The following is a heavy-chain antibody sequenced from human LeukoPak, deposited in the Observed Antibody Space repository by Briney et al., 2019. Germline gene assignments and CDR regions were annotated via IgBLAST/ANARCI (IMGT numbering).Heavy chain of an antibody. CDR1: GYRFTNYW. CDR3: ATMREQQLVRGDWFGP. D-gene: IGHD6-13*01. CDR2: INPSDSYT. Sequence: GESLKISCKGSGYRFTNYWISWVRQMPGKGLEWMGRINPSDSYTNYSPSFQGHVTISADKSISTAYLQWSSLKASDTAIYYCATMREQQLVRGDWFGPWGQGTLVTVSS. J-gene: IGHJ5*02. V-gene: IGHV5-10-1*01.